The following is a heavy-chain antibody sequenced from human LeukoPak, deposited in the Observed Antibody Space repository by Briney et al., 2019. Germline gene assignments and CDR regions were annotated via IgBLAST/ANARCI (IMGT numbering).Heavy chain of an antibody. CDR2: IYYSGST. D-gene: IGHD3-10*01. J-gene: IGHJ5*02. V-gene: IGHV4-39*01. CDR1: GGSISSSSYY. CDR3: ARHEYSYGSGSYLHGNWFDP. Sequence: SETLSLTCTVSGGSISSSSYYWGWLRQPPGKGLEWIGSIYYSGSTYYNPSLKSRVTISVDTAKNQFSLKLSSVTAADTAVYYCARHEYSYGSGSYLHGNWFDPWGQGTLVTVSS.